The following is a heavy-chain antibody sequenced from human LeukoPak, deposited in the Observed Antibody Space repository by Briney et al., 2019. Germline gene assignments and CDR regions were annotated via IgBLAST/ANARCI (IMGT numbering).Heavy chain of an antibody. CDR1: GFTFTSYG. Sequence: PGGPLRLSCAASGFTFTSYGVTWVRQAPGKGLEWVSAISGSGGSTYYADSVKGRFTISRDNSKNTLYLQMNSLRVEDTAVYYCAKTYGYADVWGKGTTVTISS. J-gene: IGHJ6*04. CDR3: AKTYGYADV. V-gene: IGHV3-23*01. CDR2: ISGSGGST. D-gene: IGHD5-18*01.